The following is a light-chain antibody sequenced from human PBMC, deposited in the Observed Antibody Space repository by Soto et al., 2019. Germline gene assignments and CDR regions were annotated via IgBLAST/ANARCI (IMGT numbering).Light chain of an antibody. V-gene: IGKV3-15*01. CDR3: QQRSNWPIT. CDR2: GAS. CDR1: QSVSSD. J-gene: IGKJ5*01. Sequence: EIVMTQSPATLSVSPGERATLSCRASQSVSSDLAWYHQKPGQAPRLLIYGASTRATGIPARFSGSGSGTEFTLTINSLQSEDFAVYYCQQRSNWPITFGQGTRREIK.